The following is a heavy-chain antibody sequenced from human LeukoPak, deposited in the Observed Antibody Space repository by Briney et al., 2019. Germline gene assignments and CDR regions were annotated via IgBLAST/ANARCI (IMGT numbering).Heavy chain of an antibody. CDR1: GFTLSSYA. J-gene: IGHJ4*02. D-gene: IGHD4/OR15-4a*01. CDR2: TSSSDAGT. V-gene: IGHV3-23*01. CDR3: AVDLTSVKRDSTTPVAY. Sequence: GGSLRLSCAASGFTLSSYAMSWVRQAPGKGLEWVSATSSSDAGTYYAESVRGRFTISRDNSKNTLYLQMNSLRAEDTAVYYCAVDLTSVKRDSTTPVAYWGQGTLVTVSS.